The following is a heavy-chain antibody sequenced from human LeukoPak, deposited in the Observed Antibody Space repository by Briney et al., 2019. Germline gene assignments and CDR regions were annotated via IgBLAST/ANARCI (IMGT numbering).Heavy chain of an antibody. D-gene: IGHD6-19*01. CDR1: GYTFTGYY. J-gene: IGHJ4*02. CDR2: INPDSGGT. CDR3: ARGVAVAASPSDY. V-gene: IGHV1-2*06. Sequence: SVKVSCKASGYTFTGYYMHWVRQAPGQGLEWMGRINPDSGGTNYAQKFQGRVTMTRDTSISTAYMELSRLRSDDTAVYYCARGVAVAASPSDYWGQGTLVTVSS.